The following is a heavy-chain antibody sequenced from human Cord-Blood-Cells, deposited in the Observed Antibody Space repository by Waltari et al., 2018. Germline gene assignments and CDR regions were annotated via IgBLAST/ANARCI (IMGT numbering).Heavy chain of an antibody. Sequence: QVQLQQWGAGLLKPSETLSRTCAVYGGSFSGYYWSWIRQPPGKGLEWIGEINHSGSTNYNPSLKSRVTISVDTSKNQFSLKLSSVTAADTAVYYCARWEYYDSSGYYYYYYGMDVWGQGTTVTVSS. D-gene: IGHD3-22*01. J-gene: IGHJ6*02. CDR3: ARWEYYDSSGYYYYYYGMDV. CDR2: INHSGST. CDR1: GGSFSGYY. V-gene: IGHV4-34*01.